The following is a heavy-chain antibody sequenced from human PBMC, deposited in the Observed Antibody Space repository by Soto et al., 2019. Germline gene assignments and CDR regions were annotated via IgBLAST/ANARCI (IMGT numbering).Heavy chain of an antibody. CDR3: AKDPDPFGGYDSILGY. Sequence: GGSLRLSCAASGFTFSSYSMNWVRQAPGKGLEWVSAISGSGGSTYYADSVKGRFTISRDNSKNTLYLQMNSLRAEDTAVYYCAKDPDPFGGYDSILGYWGQGTLVTVSS. CDR2: ISGSGGST. V-gene: IGHV3-23*01. J-gene: IGHJ4*02. D-gene: IGHD5-12*01. CDR1: GFTFSSYS.